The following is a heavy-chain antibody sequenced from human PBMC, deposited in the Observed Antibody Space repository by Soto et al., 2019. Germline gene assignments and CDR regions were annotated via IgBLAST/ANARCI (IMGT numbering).Heavy chain of an antibody. D-gene: IGHD3-10*01. CDR3: ARMRGSGNYFIDL. V-gene: IGHV3-23*01. CDR2: ISSSGTDT. J-gene: IGHJ4*02. Sequence: EVQLLGSGGGLVQLGGSLRLSCAASGFTFSNSDMVWVRQAPGKGLEWVSTISSSGTDTYYADSVKGRFTISRDNSRDTLFLQVNNLRAEDTALYYCARMRGSGNYFIDLWGQGTLVTVSS. CDR1: GFTFSNSD.